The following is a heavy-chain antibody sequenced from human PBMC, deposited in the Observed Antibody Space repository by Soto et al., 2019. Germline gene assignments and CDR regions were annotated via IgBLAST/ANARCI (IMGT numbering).Heavy chain of an antibody. D-gene: IGHD3-22*01. CDR1: GGSLSSGGYY. CDR3: ARECYYDSSGSQHAFDI. CDR2: TEYSGNT. Sequence: QVQLQESGPGLVKPSQTLSLTCTVSGGSLSSGGYYWSWIRQHPGKRLEWIGYTEYSGNTYYNPSLKSRVTISLDTSKNQFSLKLSSVTAADTAVYYCARECYYDSSGSQHAFDIWGQGTMVTVSS. J-gene: IGHJ3*02. V-gene: IGHV4-31*03.